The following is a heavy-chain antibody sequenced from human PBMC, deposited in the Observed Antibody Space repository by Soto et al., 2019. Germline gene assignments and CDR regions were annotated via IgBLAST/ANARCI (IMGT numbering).Heavy chain of an antibody. CDR1: GFTFSSYG. D-gene: IGHD3-22*01. V-gene: IGHV3-33*01. CDR3: AGEQSSVPPSSGMDV. Sequence: QVQLVESGGGVVQPGRSLRLSCAASGFTFSSYGMHWVRQAPGKGLEWVAVIWYDGSNKYYADSVKGRVTISRDNSKNTLYLQMNSLRAEDTAVYYCAGEQSSVPPSSGMDVWGRGTTVTVSS. J-gene: IGHJ6*02. CDR2: IWYDGSNK.